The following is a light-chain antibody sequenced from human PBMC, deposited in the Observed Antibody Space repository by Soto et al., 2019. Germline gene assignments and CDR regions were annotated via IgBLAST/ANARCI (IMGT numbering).Light chain of an antibody. V-gene: IGKV3-20*01. Sequence: EIVLTQSPGTLSLSPGERATLSCRASQSVSSSYLAWYQQKPGQAPRLLIYGASSRATGIPDRFSGSGSGTEFTLTISSLQPEDFATYYCLQSYKYPWTFGQGTKVDIK. CDR1: QSVSSSY. CDR3: LQSYKYPWT. J-gene: IGKJ1*01. CDR2: GAS.